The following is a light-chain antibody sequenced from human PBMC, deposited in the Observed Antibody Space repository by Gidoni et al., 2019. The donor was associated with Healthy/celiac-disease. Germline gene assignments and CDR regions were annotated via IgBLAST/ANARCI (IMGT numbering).Light chain of an antibody. Sequence: AIRMTQSPSSLSASTGDRVTITCRASQGISSYLAWYQQKPGKAPKLLIYAASTLQSGVPSRFSGSGSGTDFTLTISCLQSEDFATYYCQQYYSYPYVAFGKGTKVEIK. CDR1: QGISSY. CDR3: QQYYSYPYVA. V-gene: IGKV1-8*01. J-gene: IGKJ1*01. CDR2: AAS.